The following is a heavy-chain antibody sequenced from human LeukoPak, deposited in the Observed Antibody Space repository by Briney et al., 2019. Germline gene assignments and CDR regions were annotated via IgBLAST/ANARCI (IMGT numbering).Heavy chain of an antibody. Sequence: ASVKVSCKASGYAFTSYYMYWVRQAPGQGLEWVGIINPSGGSTGYAEKFQGRVTMTRDTSTSTVYMELSSLTSEDTAVYYCARDGGGSYSFVDYWGQGTLVTVSS. V-gene: IGHV1-46*01. CDR3: ARDGGGSYSFVDY. CDR2: INPSGGST. J-gene: IGHJ4*02. D-gene: IGHD1-26*01. CDR1: GYAFTSYY.